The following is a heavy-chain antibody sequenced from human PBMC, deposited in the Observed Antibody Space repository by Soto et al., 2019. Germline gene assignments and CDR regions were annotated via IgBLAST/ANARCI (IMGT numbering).Heavy chain of an antibody. J-gene: IGHJ5*02. CDR2: FTGNGGGT. D-gene: IGHD2-15*01. V-gene: IGHV3-23*01. CDR3: AKDNSLHWFDP. CDR1: GFSFSTYA. Sequence: EVQLLESGGGLVQPGGSLRLACAPSGFSFSTYAITWVRQAPGKGLEWVSTFTGNGGGTYYADSVKGRFTISRDNTKNTLYLQMDSLRAEDTATYYCAKDNSLHWFDPWGQGALVTVSS.